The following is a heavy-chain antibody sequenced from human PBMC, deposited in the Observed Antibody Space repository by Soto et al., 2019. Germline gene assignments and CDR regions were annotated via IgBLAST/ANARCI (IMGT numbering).Heavy chain of an antibody. CDR2: IYYSGST. D-gene: IGHD1-20*01. V-gene: IGHV4-39*01. Sequence: LSLTCTVSGGSISSSSYYWGWIRQPPGKGLEWIGSIYYSGSTYYNPSLKSRVTISVDTSKNQFSLKLSSVTAADTAVYYCARLNWNYDYYYYMDVWGKGTTVTVSS. CDR3: ARLNWNYDYYYYMDV. CDR1: GGSISSSSYY. J-gene: IGHJ6*03.